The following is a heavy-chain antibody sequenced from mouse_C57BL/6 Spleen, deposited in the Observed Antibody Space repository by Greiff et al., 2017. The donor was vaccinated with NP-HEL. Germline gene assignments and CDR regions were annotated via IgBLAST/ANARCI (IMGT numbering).Heavy chain of an antibody. CDR3: ARGAYYYGSSYYWYFDV. CDR2: IWSGGST. Sequence: VKLVESGPGLVQPSQSLSITCTVSGFSLTSYGVHWVRQSPGKGLEWLGVIWSGGSTDYNAAFISRLSISKDNSKSQVFFKMNSLQADDTAIYYCARGAYYYGSSYYWYFDVWGTGTTVTVSS. D-gene: IGHD1-1*01. J-gene: IGHJ1*03. V-gene: IGHV2-2*01. CDR1: GFSLTSYG.